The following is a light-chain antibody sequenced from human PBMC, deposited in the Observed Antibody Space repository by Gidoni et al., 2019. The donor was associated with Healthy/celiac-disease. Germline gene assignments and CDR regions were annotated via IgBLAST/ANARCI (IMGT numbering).Light chain of an antibody. Sequence: DIQMTQSPSSLSASVGDRVTITCRASQSISSYLNWYQQKPGKAPKLLNYAASSLQSGVPSRFSGSGSGTDFTLTISSLQPEDFATYYCQRSYSTPWTFGQGTKVEIK. CDR2: AAS. J-gene: IGKJ1*01. CDR3: QRSYSTPWT. V-gene: IGKV1-39*01. CDR1: QSISSY.